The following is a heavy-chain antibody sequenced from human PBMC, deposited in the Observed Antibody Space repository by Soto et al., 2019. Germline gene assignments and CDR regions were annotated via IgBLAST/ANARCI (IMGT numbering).Heavy chain of an antibody. CDR3: ARVSREVVPAAIDY. CDR2: INSDGSST. V-gene: IGHV3-74*01. CDR1: GFTFSSYW. D-gene: IGHD2-2*01. J-gene: IGHJ4*02. Sequence: EVQLVESGGGLVQPGGSLRLSCAASGFTFSSYWIHWVRQAPGKGLVWVSRINSDGSSTTYADSVKGRFTISRDNAKNTLYLQMTSLRAEDTAVYYCARVSREVVPAAIDYRGQGTLVSVPS.